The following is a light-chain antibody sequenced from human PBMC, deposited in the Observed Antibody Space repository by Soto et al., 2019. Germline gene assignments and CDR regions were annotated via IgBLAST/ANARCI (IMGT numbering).Light chain of an antibody. J-gene: IGLJ3*02. CDR2: GNS. V-gene: IGLV1-40*01. Sequence: QAVVTQQPSVSGAPGQRVTISCTGSSSNIGAGYDVHWYQQLPGTAPKLLIYGNSNRPSGVPDRFSGSKSATSASLAITGLQAEDEADYYCQSYDSSLSGAWVFGGGTKLTVL. CDR1: SSNIGAGYD. CDR3: QSYDSSLSGAWV.